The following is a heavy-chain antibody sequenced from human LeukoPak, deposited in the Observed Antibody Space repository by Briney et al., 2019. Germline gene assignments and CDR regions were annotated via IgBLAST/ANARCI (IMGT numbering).Heavy chain of an antibody. CDR3: ARLSYKWLVQGRWFDP. D-gene: IGHD6-19*01. V-gene: IGHV5-51*01. CDR1: GYSFTSYW. CDR2: IYPGDSDT. J-gene: IGHJ5*02. Sequence: GEPLKISCKGSGYSFTSYWIGWVRQMPGKGLEWMGIIYPGDSDTRYSPSFQGQVTISADKSISTAYLQWSSLKASDTAMYYCARLSYKWLVQGRWFDPWGQGTLVTVSS.